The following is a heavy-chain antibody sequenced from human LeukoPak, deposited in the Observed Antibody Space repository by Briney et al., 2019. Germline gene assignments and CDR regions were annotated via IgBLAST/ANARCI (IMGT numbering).Heavy chain of an antibody. J-gene: IGHJ4*02. V-gene: IGHV4-59*01. CDR3: ARAGGYSYGFDY. Sequence: SETLSLTCTVSGGSISSYYWSWIRQPPGKGLEWIGYIYYSGSTNYNPSLKSRVTISVDTSKNQFSLKLSSVTAADTAVYYCARAGGYSYGFDYWGQGTLVTVSS. D-gene: IGHD5-18*01. CDR1: GGSISSYY. CDR2: IYYSGST.